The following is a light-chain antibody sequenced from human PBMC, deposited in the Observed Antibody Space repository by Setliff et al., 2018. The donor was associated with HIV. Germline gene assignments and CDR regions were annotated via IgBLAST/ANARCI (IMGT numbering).Light chain of an antibody. CDR2: WAS. V-gene: IGKV4-1*01. Sequence: DIVMTQSPDSLAVSLGERATINCKSSQSVLYSSNNKNYLAWHQQKPGQPPKLLIYWASARESGVPDRFSGSGSGTDFTLTISSLQAEDVVVYYCQQYYTTPLTFGGGTKVDIK. CDR1: QSVLYSSNNKNY. J-gene: IGKJ4*01. CDR3: QQYYTTPLT.